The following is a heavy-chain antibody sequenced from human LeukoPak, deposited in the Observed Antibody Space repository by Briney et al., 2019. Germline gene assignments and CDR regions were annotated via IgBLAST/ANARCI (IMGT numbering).Heavy chain of an antibody. V-gene: IGHV1-2*02. CDR2: INPNSGGP. J-gene: IGHJ5*02. Sequence: VASVKLSCKASGYTFTGYYIHWVRQAPGQGLEWMVWINPNSGGPNYAQKFQGRVTMTRDTPISTAHVEMSRLRSRDPAVYYCARDVSAGGTNWFDPWGRGTLVTVSS. CDR1: GYTFTGYY. D-gene: IGHD3-16*01. CDR3: ARDVSAGGTNWFDP.